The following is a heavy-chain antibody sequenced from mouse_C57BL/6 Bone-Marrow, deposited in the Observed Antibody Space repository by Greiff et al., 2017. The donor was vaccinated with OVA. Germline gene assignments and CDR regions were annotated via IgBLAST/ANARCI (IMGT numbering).Heavy chain of an antibody. CDR1: GYTFTEYT. D-gene: IGHD2-10*02. CDR2: FYPGSGSI. CDR3: ARHEEVWPREWFAY. J-gene: IGHJ3*01. V-gene: IGHV1-62-2*01. Sequence: VKVVESGAELVKPGASVKLSCKASGYTFTEYTIHWVKQRSGQGLEWIGWFYPGSGSIKYNEKFKDKATLTADKSSSTVYMELSRLTSEDSAVYFCARHEEVWPREWFAYWGQGTLVTVSA.